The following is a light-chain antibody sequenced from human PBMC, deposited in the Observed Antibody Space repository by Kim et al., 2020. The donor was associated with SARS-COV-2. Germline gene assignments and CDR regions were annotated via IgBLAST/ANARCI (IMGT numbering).Light chain of an antibody. J-gene: IGLJ1*01. CDR2: GNS. V-gene: IGLV1-40*01. Sequence: QAVVTQPPSVSGAPGQRVTISCTGSSSNIGASYDVYWYQQLPGTAPKLLIYGNSNRPSGVPDRFSGSKSGTSASLAITGLQAEDEADYYCQSYDNSLSGLYVFGTGTKVTVL. CDR1: SSNIGASYD. CDR3: QSYDNSLSGLYV.